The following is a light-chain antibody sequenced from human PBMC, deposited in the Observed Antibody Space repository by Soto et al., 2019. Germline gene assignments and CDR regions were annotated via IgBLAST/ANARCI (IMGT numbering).Light chain of an antibody. CDR2: DAS. V-gene: IGKV1D-13*01. Sequence: ALQLTQSPSSLSASVGDRVTITCRASQGISSALAWYQQKPGKAPKSLIYDASSLESGVPSRFSGSGSGKDFTLTISSLQPEDFATYYCQQFNNYPITFGQGTRLEIK. J-gene: IGKJ5*01. CDR3: QQFNNYPIT. CDR1: QGISSA.